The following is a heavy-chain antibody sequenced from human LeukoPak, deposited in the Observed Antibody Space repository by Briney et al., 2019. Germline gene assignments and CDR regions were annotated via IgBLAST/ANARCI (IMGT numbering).Heavy chain of an antibody. J-gene: IGHJ3*02. CDR3: AKPGERWLQLGAFDI. CDR1: GFTFSSYA. V-gene: IGHV3-23*01. Sequence: GGSLRLSCAASGFTFSSYAMSWVRQAPGKGLEWGSAISGSGGSTYYADSVKGRFTISRDNSKNTLYLQMNRLRADDTAVYCCAKPGERWLQLGAFDIWGRGTMVTVSS. CDR2: ISGSGGST. D-gene: IGHD5-24*01.